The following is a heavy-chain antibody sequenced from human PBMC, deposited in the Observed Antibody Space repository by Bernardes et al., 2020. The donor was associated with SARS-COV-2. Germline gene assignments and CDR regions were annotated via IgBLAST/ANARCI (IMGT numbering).Heavy chain of an antibody. CDR2: IWNDGTNK. D-gene: IGHD6-19*01. CDR3: ARIDEVTGRDY. Sequence: GGSLRLSCVGSGFTFRNYGMHWVRQAPGKGLEWVAVIWNDGTNKHYAESVKGRVTISRDNSKSTVYLQMNCLRAEDTAVFYCARIDEVTGRDYWGQGTLVTVSS. J-gene: IGHJ4*02. V-gene: IGHV3-33*01. CDR1: GFTFRNYG.